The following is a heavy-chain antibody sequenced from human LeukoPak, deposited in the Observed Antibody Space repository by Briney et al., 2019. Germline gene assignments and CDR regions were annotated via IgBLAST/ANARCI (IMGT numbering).Heavy chain of an antibody. J-gene: IGHJ4*02. Sequence: PGGSLRLSCLTSGFTFSTNAMSWVRQAPGKGLEWISGISGSGASTYYADSVTGRFTISRDNSRNTLYLQMNSLRAEDTAVYYCAKGPTAMVSSIDYWGQGTLVTVSS. CDR3: AKGPTAMVSSIDY. D-gene: IGHD5-18*01. CDR1: GFTFSTNA. CDR2: ISGSGAST. V-gene: IGHV3-23*01.